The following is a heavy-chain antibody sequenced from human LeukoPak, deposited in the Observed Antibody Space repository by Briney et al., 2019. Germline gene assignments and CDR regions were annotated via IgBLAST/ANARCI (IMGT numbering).Heavy chain of an antibody. D-gene: IGHD4-17*01. J-gene: IGHJ3*02. Sequence: GGSLRLSCAASGYTFSSHGMHWVRQAPGKGLEWAALIWYDGSKKYYAASVKGRFTISRDNSKNTVYLQMNSLSAEDTAVYYCARWYGDYGAFDIWGQGTMVTVSS. CDR3: ARWYGDYGAFDI. CDR1: GYTFSSHG. CDR2: IWYDGSKK. V-gene: IGHV3-33*03.